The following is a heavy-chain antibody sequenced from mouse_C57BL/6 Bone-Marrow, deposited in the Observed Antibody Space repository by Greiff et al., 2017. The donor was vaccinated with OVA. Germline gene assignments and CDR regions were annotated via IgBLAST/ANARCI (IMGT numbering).Heavy chain of an antibody. CDR2: INPNNGGT. J-gene: IGHJ4*01. CDR3: ARMTSCYDGYYAMDY. V-gene: IGHV1-26*01. Sequence: EVQLQQSGPELVKPGASVKISCKASGYTFTDYYMNWVKQSHGKSLEWIGDINPNNGGTSYNQKFKGKATLTVDKSSSTAYMELRSLTSEDSAVYYCARMTSCYDGYYAMDYWGQGTSVTVSS. D-gene: IGHD2-12*01. CDR1: GYTFTDYY.